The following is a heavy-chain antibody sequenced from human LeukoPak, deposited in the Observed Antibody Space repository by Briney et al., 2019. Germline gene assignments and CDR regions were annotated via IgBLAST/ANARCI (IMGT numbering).Heavy chain of an antibody. CDR3: ARDSHRIYSYGLFDY. CDR2: IIPIFGTA. V-gene: IGHV1-69*01. J-gene: IGHJ4*02. CDR1: GGTFSSYA. Sequence: ASVKVSCKASGGTFSSYAISWVRQAPGQGLEWMGGIIPIFGTANYAQKFQGRVTITADESTSTAYMELSSLRSGDTAVYYCARDSHRIYSYGLFDYWGQGTLVTVSS. D-gene: IGHD5-18*01.